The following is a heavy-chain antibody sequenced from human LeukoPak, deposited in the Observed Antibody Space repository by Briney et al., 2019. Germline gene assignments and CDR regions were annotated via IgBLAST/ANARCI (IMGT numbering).Heavy chain of an antibody. D-gene: IGHD1-26*01. CDR3: ARDPKQGGTYWNYFDY. CDR1: GLTFSSYW. V-gene: IGHV3-74*01. CDR2: INSDGSST. J-gene: IGHJ4*02. Sequence: PGGSLRLSCAASGLTFSSYWMHWVRQAPGKGPVWVSRINSDGSSTYYADSVKGRFTISRDNAKNTLYLQINSLRAEDTAVYYCARDPKQGGTYWNYFDYWGQGALVTVSP.